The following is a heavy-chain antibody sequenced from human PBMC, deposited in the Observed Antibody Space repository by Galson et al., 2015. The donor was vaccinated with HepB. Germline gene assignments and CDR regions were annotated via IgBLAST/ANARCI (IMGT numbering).Heavy chain of an antibody. CDR2: INHSGST. Sequence: SETLSLTCAVYGGSFSGYYWSWIRQPPGKGLEWIGEINHSGSTNYNPSLKSRVTISVDTSKNQFSLKLSSVTAADTAVYYCAREWLGQRFDYWGQGTLVTVSS. J-gene: IGHJ4*02. CDR3: AREWLGQRFDY. V-gene: IGHV4-34*01. D-gene: IGHD6-19*01. CDR1: GGSFSGYY.